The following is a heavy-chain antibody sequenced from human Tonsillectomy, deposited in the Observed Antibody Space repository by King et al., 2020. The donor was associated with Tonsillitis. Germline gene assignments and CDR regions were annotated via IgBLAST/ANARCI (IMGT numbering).Heavy chain of an antibody. CDR2: INPKSGGT. V-gene: IGHV1-2*02. D-gene: IGHD1-26*01. Sequence: QLVQSGAEVKKPGASVKVSCKGSGYTFTGYYMHWVRQAPGQGLEWMGWINPKSGGTNYEQKFQGRVTMTRDTSISTAYMELSRLRSDDTAVYYCARLFSGSSFDYWGQGTLVTVSS. J-gene: IGHJ4*02. CDR1: GYTFTGYY. CDR3: ARLFSGSSFDY.